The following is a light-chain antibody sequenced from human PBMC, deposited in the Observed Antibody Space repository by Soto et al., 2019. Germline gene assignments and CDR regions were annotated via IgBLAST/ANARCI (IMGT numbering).Light chain of an antibody. J-gene: IGKJ2*01. Sequence: DIQMTQSPSSLSASVGDRVTITCRASQGISNYLAWYQQKPGKVPKLLIYAASTLQSGVPSRFSGSGSGTDVTLNISSRQPEDVATYYCQKYISAPYTFGQGTKQEIK. CDR2: AAS. CDR1: QGISNY. CDR3: QKYISAPYT. V-gene: IGKV1-27*01.